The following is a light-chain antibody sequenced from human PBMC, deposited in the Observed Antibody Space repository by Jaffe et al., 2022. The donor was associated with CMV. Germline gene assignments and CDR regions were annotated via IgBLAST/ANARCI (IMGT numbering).Light chain of an antibody. Sequence: QSALTQPASVSGSPGHSITISCTGTSRDFATYNYVSWYQQHPGKAPKLMLFDVSNRPSGVSNRFSGSKSGYTASLTISGLQAEDEADYYCSSYTSTTTLFGGGTKLTVL. J-gene: IGLJ2*01. CDR2: DVS. CDR1: SRDFATYNY. CDR3: SSYTSTTTL. V-gene: IGLV2-14*03.